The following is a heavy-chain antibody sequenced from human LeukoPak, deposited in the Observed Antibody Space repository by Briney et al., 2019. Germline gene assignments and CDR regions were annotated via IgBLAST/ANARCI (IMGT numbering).Heavy chain of an antibody. J-gene: IGHJ4*02. CDR2: ISSGSSYI. V-gene: IGHV3-21*01. CDR3: ATTSYSDYSNDY. D-gene: IGHD4-11*01. CDR1: GFTFSTYS. Sequence: GGSLRLSCAASGFTFSTYSMNWVRQAPGKGLEWVSSISSGSSYIYYADSVKGRFTISRDNAKNSLYLQMNSLRAEDTAVYYCATTSYSDYSNDYWGQGTLVTVSS.